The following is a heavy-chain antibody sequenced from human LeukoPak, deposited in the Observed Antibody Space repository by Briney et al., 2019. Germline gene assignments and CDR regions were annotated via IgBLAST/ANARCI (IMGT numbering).Heavy chain of an antibody. D-gene: IGHD2-2*01. J-gene: IGHJ4*02. CDR3: ARDRDIVVVPAANYFDS. Sequence: GGSLRLSCAASGFTFSSYAMHWVRQAPGKGLEWVAVISYDGSNKYYADSVKGRFTISRDNSKNTLYLQMNSLRAEDTAVYYCARDRDIVVVPAANYFDSWGQGTLVTVSS. V-gene: IGHV3-30*04. CDR2: ISYDGSNK. CDR1: GFTFSSYA.